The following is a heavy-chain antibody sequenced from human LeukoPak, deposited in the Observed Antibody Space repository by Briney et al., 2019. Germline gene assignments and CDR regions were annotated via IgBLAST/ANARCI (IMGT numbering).Heavy chain of an antibody. CDR2: ISGSGGST. J-gene: IGHJ4*02. CDR1: GFTFSSYA. V-gene: IGHV3-23*01. D-gene: IGHD3-10*01. Sequence: GGSLRLSCAASGFTFSSYAMSWVRQAPGKGLEWVSAISGSGGSTYYADSVKGRFTISRDNSKNTLYLQMNSLRAEDTAVYYCARDIRAGYYFDYWGQGTLVTVSS. CDR3: ARDIRAGYYFDY.